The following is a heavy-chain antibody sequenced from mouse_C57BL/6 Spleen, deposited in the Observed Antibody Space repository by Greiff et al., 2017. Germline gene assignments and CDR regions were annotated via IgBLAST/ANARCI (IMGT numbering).Heavy chain of an antibody. CDR3: ARWDWDKGDYFDY. J-gene: IGHJ2*01. D-gene: IGHD4-1*01. CDR1: GYTFTDYN. Sequence: VQLKESGPELVKPGASVKIPCKASGYTFTDYNMDWVKQSHGKSLEWIGDINPNNGGTIYNQKFKGKATLTVDKSSSTAYMELRSLTSEDTAVYYCARWDWDKGDYFDYWGQGTTLTVSS. CDR2: INPNNGGT. V-gene: IGHV1-18*01.